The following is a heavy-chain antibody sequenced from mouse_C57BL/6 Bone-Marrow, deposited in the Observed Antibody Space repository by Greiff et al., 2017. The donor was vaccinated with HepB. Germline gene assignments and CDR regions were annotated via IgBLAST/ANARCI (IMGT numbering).Heavy chain of an antibody. CDR2: IYPGNSDT. CDR3: TRKVDGYYFAY. J-gene: IGHJ3*01. Sequence: VQLQQSGTVLARPGASVKMSCKTSGYTFTSYWMHWVKQRPGQGLEWIGAIYPGNSDTSYNQKFKGKAKLPAVTSASTAYMELSSLTNEDSAVYYCTRKVDGYYFAYWGQGTLVTVSA. V-gene: IGHV1-5*01. D-gene: IGHD2-3*01. CDR1: GYTFTSYW.